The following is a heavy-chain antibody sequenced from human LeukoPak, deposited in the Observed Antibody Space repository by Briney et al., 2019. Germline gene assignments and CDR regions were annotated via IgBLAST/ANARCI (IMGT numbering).Heavy chain of an antibody. CDR3: ARGREFHRRSFDS. V-gene: IGHV5-51*01. Sequence: GESLKISCKASGHSFTNYWIGWVRQMPGKGLEWMGNIYPGDSDTRYSPSFQGQVTISADKSISTAYLQWSSLKASDSAMYYCARGREFHRRSFDSWGQGTLLTVSS. J-gene: IGHJ4*02. CDR2: IYPGDSDT. D-gene: IGHD3-10*01. CDR1: GHSFTNYW.